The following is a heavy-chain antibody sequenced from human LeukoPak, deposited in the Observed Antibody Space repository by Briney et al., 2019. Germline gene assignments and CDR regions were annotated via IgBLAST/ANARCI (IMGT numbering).Heavy chain of an antibody. CDR3: ARTSYNSGPTPGGY. J-gene: IGHJ4*02. CDR1: GGSISSSSSYY. CDR2: VFHSGST. Sequence: PSETLSLTCTVSGGSISSSSSYYWGWIRQPPGKGLEWIGEVFHSGSTNYNPSLESRVTISVDTSKKEFSLKLNSVTAADTAVYYCARTSYNSGPTPGGYWGRGTLVTVSS. V-gene: IGHV4-39*07. D-gene: IGHD1-14*01.